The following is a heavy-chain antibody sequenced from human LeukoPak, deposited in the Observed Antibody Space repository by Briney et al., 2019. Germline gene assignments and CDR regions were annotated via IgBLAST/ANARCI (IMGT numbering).Heavy chain of an antibody. Sequence: ASVKVSCKASGYTFTSFAMNWVRQAPGQGLEWIGWINTNTGNPTYAQGFTGRFVFSLDTSVSTAYLQISSLKAEDTAVYYCARYNRGYSYGYTSTFDYWGQGTLVTVSS. J-gene: IGHJ4*02. CDR1: GYTFTSFA. CDR3: ARYNRGYSYGYTSTFDY. V-gene: IGHV7-4-1*02. D-gene: IGHD5-18*01. CDR2: INTNTGNP.